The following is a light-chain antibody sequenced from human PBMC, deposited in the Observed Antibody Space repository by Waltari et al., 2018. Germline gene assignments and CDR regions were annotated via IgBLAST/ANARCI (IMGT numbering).Light chain of an antibody. CDR1: QGISSW. Sequence: IKMTQSPSSLFESAGERVTITCRASQGISSWLAWYQQKPGKAPNLLIYKASTLQSGVPSRFSGTGSGTDFTLTISSLQPEDFAAYYCQQYNSEPWTFGQGTKVEIK. CDR2: KAS. V-gene: IGKV1-12*01. J-gene: IGKJ1*01. CDR3: QQYNSEPWT.